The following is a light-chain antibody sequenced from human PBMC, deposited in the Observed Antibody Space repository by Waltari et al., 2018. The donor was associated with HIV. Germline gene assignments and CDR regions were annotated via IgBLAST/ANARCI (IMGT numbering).Light chain of an antibody. CDR3: SSYADTNNLI. CDR1: SSDFGGYDY. J-gene: IGLJ2*01. Sequence: QSALTQPPSASGSPGQSVTISCTGTSSDFGGYDYVSWYQKHPAQSPKLWMDEVTKRPAGVPDRFSASKSGNTASRTVSGLRAEDEADYYCSSYADTNNLIFGGGTKLTVL. CDR2: EVT. V-gene: IGLV2-8*01.